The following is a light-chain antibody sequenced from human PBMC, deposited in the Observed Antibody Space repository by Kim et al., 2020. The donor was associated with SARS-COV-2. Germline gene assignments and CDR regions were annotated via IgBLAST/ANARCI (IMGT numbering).Light chain of an antibody. J-gene: IGKJ2*01. CDR2: GAS. CDR1: QSISRN. CDR3: QQSYSSPHT. Sequence: SASVGDIVSITCRASQSISRNLNWYQQKPGKAPNLLIYGASSLQSGVPSRFSGSGSGTEFTLTISSLQPEDFASYYCQQSYSSPHTFGQGTKLEI. V-gene: IGKV1-39*01.